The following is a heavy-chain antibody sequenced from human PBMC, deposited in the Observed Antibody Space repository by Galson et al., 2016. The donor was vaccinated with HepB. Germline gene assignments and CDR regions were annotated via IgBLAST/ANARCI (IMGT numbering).Heavy chain of an antibody. Sequence: SLRLSCAASGFTFSSYGMHWVRQAPGKGLEWVAFISYDGSNKKYDDSVKGRFTISRDNSKKTLYLQMNSLRAEDTAVYYCAKDGRIYCSSASCHDHFHYWGQGTLVTVSS. D-gene: IGHD2-2*01. CDR1: GFTFSSYG. J-gene: IGHJ4*02. V-gene: IGHV3-30*18. CDR3: AKDGRIYCSSASCHDHFHY. CDR2: ISYDGSNK.